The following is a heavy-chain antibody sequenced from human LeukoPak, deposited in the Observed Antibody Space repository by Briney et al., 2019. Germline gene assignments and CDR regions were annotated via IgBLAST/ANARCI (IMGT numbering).Heavy chain of an antibody. D-gene: IGHD5-18*01. CDR3: ARSLQLWGTYYFDY. V-gene: IGHV4-39*01. J-gene: IGHJ4*02. CDR1: GGSISSSSYY. Sequence: PSETLSLTCTVSGGSISSSSYYWGWIRQPPGKGLEWIGSIYYSGSTYYNPSLKSRVTTSVDTSKNQFSLKLSSVTAADTAVYYCARSLQLWGTYYFDYWGQGTLVTVSS. CDR2: IYYSGST.